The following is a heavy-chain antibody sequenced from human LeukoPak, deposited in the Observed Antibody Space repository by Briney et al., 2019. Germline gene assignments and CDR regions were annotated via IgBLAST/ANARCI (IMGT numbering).Heavy chain of an antibody. CDR3: ARDLRFLEWLPDAFDI. V-gene: IGHV1-3*01. CDR2: INAGNGNT. Sequence: ASVKVSCKASGYTFTSYAMHWVRQAPGQRLEWMGWINAGNGNTKYSQKFQGRVTITRDTSASTAYMELRSLRSDDTAVYYCARDLRFLEWLPDAFDIWGQGTMVTVSS. CDR1: GYTFTSYA. J-gene: IGHJ3*02. D-gene: IGHD3-3*01.